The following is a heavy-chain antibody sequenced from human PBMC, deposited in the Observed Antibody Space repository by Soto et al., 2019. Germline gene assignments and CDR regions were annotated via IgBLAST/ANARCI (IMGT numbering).Heavy chain of an antibody. Sequence: ASVKVSCKVSGYTLTELSMHWVRQAPGKGLEWMGGFDPEDGETIYAQKFQGRVTMTEDTSTDTAYMELSSLRSEDTAVYYCARDLPSAARPPQAFDIWGQGTMVTVSS. CDR3: ARDLPSAARPPQAFDI. CDR2: FDPEDGET. CDR1: GYTLTELS. D-gene: IGHD6-6*01. V-gene: IGHV1-24*01. J-gene: IGHJ3*02.